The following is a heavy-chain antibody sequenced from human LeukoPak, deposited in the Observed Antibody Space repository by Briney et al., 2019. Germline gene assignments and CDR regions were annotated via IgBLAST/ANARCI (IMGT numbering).Heavy chain of an antibody. Sequence: SETLSLTCTVSGGSISSSSYYWGWIRQPPGKGLEWIGTTYNSGSTYYNPSLKSRLTISVDTSKNQFSLKLSSVTAADTAVYYCARDGYNPIDYWGQGTLVTVSS. CDR3: ARDGYNPIDY. D-gene: IGHD5-24*01. V-gene: IGHV4-39*02. CDR1: GGSISSSSYY. J-gene: IGHJ4*02. CDR2: TYNSGST.